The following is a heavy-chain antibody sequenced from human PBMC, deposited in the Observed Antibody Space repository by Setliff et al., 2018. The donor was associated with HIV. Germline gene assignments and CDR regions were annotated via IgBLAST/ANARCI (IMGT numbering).Heavy chain of an antibody. Sequence: ASVKVSCKTSGYAFTDYSIHWVRQAPGQGLEWVGRINPDSRGTNYAQTVQGRVTMTRDTSVSTGYMELSRLGSDDTAVFYCARGVKGIATTGKYYFDYWGQGTLVTVSS. CDR3: ARGVKGIATTGKYYFDY. CDR1: GYAFTDYS. CDR2: INPDSRGT. V-gene: IGHV1-2*06. D-gene: IGHD6-13*01. J-gene: IGHJ4*02.